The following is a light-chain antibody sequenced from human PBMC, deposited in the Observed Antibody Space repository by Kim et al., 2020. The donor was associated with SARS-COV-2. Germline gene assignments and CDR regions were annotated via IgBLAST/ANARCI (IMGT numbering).Light chain of an antibody. CDR3: CSYAGNCSWL. CDR2: DVN. Sequence: QSALTQPRSVSGSPGQSVTISCTGTSSDVGGYNYVSWYQHHPGKAPKLMIYDVNKRPSGVPDRFSGSRSGNTASLTISGLQAEDEADYYCCSYAGNCSWLFGGGTKLTVL. CDR1: SSDVGGYNY. V-gene: IGLV2-11*01. J-gene: IGLJ3*02.